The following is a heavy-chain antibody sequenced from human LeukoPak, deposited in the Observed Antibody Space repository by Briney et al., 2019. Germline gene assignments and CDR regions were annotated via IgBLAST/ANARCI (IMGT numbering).Heavy chain of an antibody. J-gene: IGHJ6*02. Sequence: ASVKVSCKASGYTFTGYGISWVRQAPGQGLEWMGWISAYNGNTNYAQKVQGRVTMTTDTSTSTAYMELSSLRSEDTAVYYCARDSGSGSYYNHYYYGMDVWGQGTTVTVSS. CDR3: ARDSGSGSYYNHYYYGMDV. CDR2: ISAYNGNT. CDR1: GYTFTGYG. V-gene: IGHV1-18*01. D-gene: IGHD3-10*01.